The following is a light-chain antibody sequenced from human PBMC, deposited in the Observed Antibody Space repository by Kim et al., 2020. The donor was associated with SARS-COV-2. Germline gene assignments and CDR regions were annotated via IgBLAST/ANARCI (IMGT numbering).Light chain of an antibody. CDR2: AAT. CDR3: QQSYTLPRT. V-gene: IGKV1-39*01. CDR1: QSITKY. J-gene: IGKJ4*01. Sequence: DVQMTQSPSSLSASVGDTVTIACRASQSITKYVAWYQQKPGKAPNLLIYAATNLNKGVPSRFRGSGSGTDFTLTISPLQPEDFATYICQQSYTLPRTFGGGTKVDIK.